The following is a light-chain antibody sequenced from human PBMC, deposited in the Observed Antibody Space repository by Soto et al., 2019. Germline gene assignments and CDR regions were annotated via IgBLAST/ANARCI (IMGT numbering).Light chain of an antibody. Sequence: QSALTQPASVSGSLGQSITISCTGTSNDIGGYNYVSWYQQYPGKAPKLLIYEVTNEPSGVSNRFSGSKSVNTASLTISRLQAEDEADYYCSSYTSSSTWVFGGGTKLTVL. V-gene: IGLV2-14*01. J-gene: IGLJ3*02. CDR1: SNDIGGYNY. CDR3: SSYTSSSTWV. CDR2: EVT.